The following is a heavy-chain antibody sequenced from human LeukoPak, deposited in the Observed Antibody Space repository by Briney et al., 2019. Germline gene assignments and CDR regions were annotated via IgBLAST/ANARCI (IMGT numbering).Heavy chain of an antibody. Sequence: GTLRLSCVASGFTFSSYAMNWIRQPPGKGLEWIGYIYYSGSTNYNPSLKSRVTISVDTSKNQFSLKLSSVTAADTAVYYCARSAVGATRMPFDYWGQGTLVTVSS. CDR2: IYYSGST. CDR1: GFTFSSYA. V-gene: IGHV4-59*01. D-gene: IGHD1-26*01. J-gene: IGHJ4*02. CDR3: ARSAVGATRMPFDY.